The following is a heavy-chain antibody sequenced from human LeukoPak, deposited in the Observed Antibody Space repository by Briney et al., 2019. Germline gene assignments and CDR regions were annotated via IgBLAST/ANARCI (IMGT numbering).Heavy chain of an antibody. J-gene: IGHJ6*03. D-gene: IGHD6-6*01. CDR2: MNPNSGNT. V-gene: IGHV1-8*01. CDR1: GYTFTSYD. CDR3: ARDRGSIAALPYYYYMDV. Sequence: GASVKVSCKASGYTFTSYDINWVRQATGQGLEWMGWMNPNSGNTGYAQKFQGRVTMTRNTSISTAYMELSSLRSDDTAVYYCARDRGSIAALPYYYYMDVWGKGTTVTVSS.